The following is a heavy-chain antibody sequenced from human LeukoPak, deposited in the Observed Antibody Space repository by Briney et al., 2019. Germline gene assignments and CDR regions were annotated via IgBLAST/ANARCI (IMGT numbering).Heavy chain of an antibody. D-gene: IGHD2-15*01. V-gene: IGHV3-53*01. CDR1: GFTVSSNY. Sequence: GGSLRLSCAASGFTVSSNYMSWVRQAPGKGLEWVSVIYSGGSTYYADSVKGRFTISRDNSKNTLYLQMNSLRAEDTAVYYCAREGGGRGTDWGFDYWGQGTLVTVSS. CDR2: IYSGGST. CDR3: AREGGGRGTDWGFDY. J-gene: IGHJ4*02.